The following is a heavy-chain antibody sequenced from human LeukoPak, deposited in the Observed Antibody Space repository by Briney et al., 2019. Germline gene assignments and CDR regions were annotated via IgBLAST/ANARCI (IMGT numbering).Heavy chain of an antibody. CDR3: TGSSSWTGDYFDY. V-gene: IGHV3-66*01. CDR1: GFTVSSNY. J-gene: IGHJ4*02. CDR2: IYSGGST. Sequence: QTGGSLRLSCAASGFTVSSNYMSWVRQAPGKGLEWVSVIYSGGSTYYADSVKGRFTISRDNSKNTLYLQMNSLRAEDTAVYYCTGSSSWTGDYFDYWGQGTLVTVSS. D-gene: IGHD6-13*01.